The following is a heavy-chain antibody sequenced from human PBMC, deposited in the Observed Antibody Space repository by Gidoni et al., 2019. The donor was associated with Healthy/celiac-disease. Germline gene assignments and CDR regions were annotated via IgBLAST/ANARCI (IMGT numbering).Heavy chain of an antibody. CDR3: ARDWNYGDSRAYYYYGMDV. CDR1: GFTFSSYS. V-gene: IGHV3-48*01. Sequence: EVQLVESGGGLVQPGGSLRLSCAASGFTFSSYSMNWVRQAPGKGLEWVSYISSSSSTIYYADSVKGRFTISRDNAKNSLYLQMNSLRAEDTAVYYCARDWNYGDSRAYYYYGMDVWGQGTTVTVSS. CDR2: ISSSSSTI. D-gene: IGHD4-17*01. J-gene: IGHJ6*02.